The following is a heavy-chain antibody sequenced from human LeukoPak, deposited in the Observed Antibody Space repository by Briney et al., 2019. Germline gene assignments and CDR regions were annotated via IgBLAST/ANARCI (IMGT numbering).Heavy chain of an antibody. J-gene: IGHJ4*02. CDR1: GFTFSSYW. CDR2: IKQDGSEK. V-gene: IGHV3-7*01. CDR3: ARDWSGGSCSDY. D-gene: IGHD2-15*01. Sequence: PGGSLRLSCAASGFTFSSYWVSWVRQAPGKGLEWVANIKQDGSEKYYVDSVKGRFTISRDNAKNSLYLQMNSLRAEDTAVYYCARDWSGGSCSDYWGQGTLVTVSS.